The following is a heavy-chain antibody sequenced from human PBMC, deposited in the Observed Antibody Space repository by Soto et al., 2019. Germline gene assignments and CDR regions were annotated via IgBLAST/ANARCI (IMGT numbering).Heavy chain of an antibody. CDR2: ISAYNGNT. CDR3: ARDPPPPDN. CDR1: GYTFASYA. V-gene: IGHV1-18*01. Sequence: QVQLVQSGAEVKKPGASVKVSCKASGYTFASYAISWMRQAPGQGLEWMGWISAYNGNTNYAQKLQGRVTMTTDTSTSTADMELRSLGSDDTAVYYCARDPPPPDNWGQRTLVTVSS. J-gene: IGHJ4*02.